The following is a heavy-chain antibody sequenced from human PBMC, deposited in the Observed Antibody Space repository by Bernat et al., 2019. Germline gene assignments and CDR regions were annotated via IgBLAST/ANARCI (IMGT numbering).Heavy chain of an antibody. D-gene: IGHD3-10*01. CDR1: GFTVSSNY. CDR3: ARRRSDYYGSGGKQNWYFDL. CDR2: IYSGGST. Sequence: EVQLVESGGGLVQPGGSLRLSCAASGFTVSSNYMSWVRQAPGKGLEWVSVIYSGGSTYYGDSVKGRFTISRHNSKNTLYLQMNSLRAEDTAVYYCARRRSDYYGSGGKQNWYFDLWGRGTLVTVSS. V-gene: IGHV3-53*04. J-gene: IGHJ2*01.